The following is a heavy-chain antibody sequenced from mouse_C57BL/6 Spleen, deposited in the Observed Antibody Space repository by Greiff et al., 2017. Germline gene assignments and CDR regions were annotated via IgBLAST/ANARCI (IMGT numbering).Heavy chain of an antibody. Sequence: VQLQQPGAELVKPGASVKLSCKASGYTFTSYWMHWVKQRPGQGLEWIGMIHPNSGSTNYNEKFKSKATLTVDKSSSTAYMQLSSLTSEDSAVYYCARSPITTVVATTRYYYAMDYWGQGTSVTVSS. J-gene: IGHJ4*01. D-gene: IGHD1-1*01. CDR2: IHPNSGST. CDR3: ARSPITTVVATTRYYYAMDY. CDR1: GYTFTSYW. V-gene: IGHV1-64*01.